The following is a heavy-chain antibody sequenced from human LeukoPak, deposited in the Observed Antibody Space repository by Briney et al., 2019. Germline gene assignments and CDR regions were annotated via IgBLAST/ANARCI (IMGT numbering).Heavy chain of an antibody. J-gene: IGHJ4*02. CDR3: ASIAVVGTVKN. V-gene: IGHV4-34*01. D-gene: IGHD6-19*01. CDR2: INHSGST. CDR1: GGSFSGYY. Sequence: SETLSLTCAVYGGSFSGYYWSWIRQPPGKGLEWIGEINHSGSTNYNPSLKSRVTISVDTSKNQFSLKLSSVTAADTAVYYCASIAVVGTVKNWGQGTLVTVSS.